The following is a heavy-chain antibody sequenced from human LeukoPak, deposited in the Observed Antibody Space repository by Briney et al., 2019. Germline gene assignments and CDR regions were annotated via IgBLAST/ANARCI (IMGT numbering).Heavy chain of an antibody. Sequence: PSETLSLTCTVSGGSISSYYWSWIRLPPGKGLEWIGYIYYSGSTNYNPSLKSRVTISVDTSKNQFSLNLSSVTAADTAVYYCARVRRIAVAGTGYYYYGMDVWGQGTTVTVSS. CDR3: ARVRRIAVAGTGYYYYGMDV. V-gene: IGHV4-59*01. D-gene: IGHD6-19*01. CDR2: IYYSGST. CDR1: GGSISSYY. J-gene: IGHJ6*02.